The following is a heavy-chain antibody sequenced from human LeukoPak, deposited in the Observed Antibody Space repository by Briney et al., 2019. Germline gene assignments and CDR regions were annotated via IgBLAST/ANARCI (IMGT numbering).Heavy chain of an antibody. CDR3: ARGRFGSGWAFDY. D-gene: IGHD6-19*01. CDR1: GGSISSYY. Sequence: SETLSLTCTVSGGSISSYYWNWIRQPPGQGLERIGYIYYSGSTNYNPSLKSRVTITVDTSKNQFSLKLSSVTAAATDVYYCARGRFGSGWAFDYWGQGTLVTVSS. J-gene: IGHJ4*02. V-gene: IGHV4-59*01. CDR2: IYYSGST.